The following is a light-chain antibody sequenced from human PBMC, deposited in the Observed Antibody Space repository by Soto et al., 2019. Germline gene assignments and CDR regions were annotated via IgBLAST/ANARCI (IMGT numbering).Light chain of an antibody. Sequence: EIVLTQSPATLSLSPGERASLSCRASQSVGNYFVWYQQKPGQAPRLLIYDASNRATGIPARFSGSGSGTDFTLTISSLEPEDFAVYYCQQRSNGGTFGQGTKVEIK. V-gene: IGKV3-11*01. CDR3: QQRSNGGT. J-gene: IGKJ1*01. CDR2: DAS. CDR1: QSVGNY.